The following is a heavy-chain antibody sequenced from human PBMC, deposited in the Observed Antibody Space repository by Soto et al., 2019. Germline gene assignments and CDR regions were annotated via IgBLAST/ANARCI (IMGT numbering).Heavy chain of an antibody. J-gene: IGHJ4*02. D-gene: IGHD6-19*01. V-gene: IGHV2-5*02. CDR3: ARSGRERWLAPMPFDY. Sequence: QITLKESGPTLVKPTQTLTLTCTFSGFSLSTSGVGVGWIRQPPGKALEWLALIYWDDDKRYSPTLKSRLTIPKDPSKNQVVLTTTNMDPVDTATSYCARSGRERWLAPMPFDYWGQGTLVTVSS. CDR1: GFSLSTSGVG. CDR2: IYWDDDK.